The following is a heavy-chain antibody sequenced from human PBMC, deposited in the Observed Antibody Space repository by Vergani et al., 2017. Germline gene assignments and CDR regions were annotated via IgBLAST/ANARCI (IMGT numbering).Heavy chain of an antibody. V-gene: IGHV1-18*01. CDR2: ISAYNGNT. CDR1: GYTFTSYG. CDR3: ASPIWRSGSYYHNWFDP. J-gene: IGHJ5*02. D-gene: IGHD3-10*01. Sequence: QVQLVQSGAEVKKPGASVKVSCKASGYTFTSYGISWVRQAPGQGLEWMGWISAYNGNTNYAQKLQGRVTMTTDTSTSTAYMELRSLRSDDTAVYYYASPIWRSGSYYHNWFDPWGQGTLVTVSS.